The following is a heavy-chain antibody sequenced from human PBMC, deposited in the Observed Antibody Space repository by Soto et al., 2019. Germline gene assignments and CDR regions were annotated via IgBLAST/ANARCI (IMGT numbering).Heavy chain of an antibody. D-gene: IGHD3-9*01. Sequence: GGSLRLSCAASGFTFSSYAMSWVRQAPGKGLEWVSGISCSGGSTYYADSVKGLFTISRDNSKNTLYLQMNSLRAEDTAVYYCAKGGRYYDILAGYLDRYYFDYWGQGTLVTVSS. CDR3: AKGGRYYDILAGYLDRYYFDY. V-gene: IGHV3-23*01. CDR1: GFTFSSYA. CDR2: ISCSGGST. J-gene: IGHJ4*02.